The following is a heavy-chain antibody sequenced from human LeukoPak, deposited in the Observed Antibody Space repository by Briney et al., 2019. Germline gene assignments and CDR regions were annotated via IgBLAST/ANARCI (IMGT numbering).Heavy chain of an antibody. CDR2: INPNSGGT. V-gene: IGHV1-2*02. D-gene: IGHD4-17*01. Sequence: ASVKVSCKASGYTFTGYYIHWVRQAPGQGLEWMGWINPNSGGTNYAQKFQGRVTMTRDTSISTAYMELSRLRSDDTAVYYCARTDYGDYVARYDYWGQGTLVTVSS. CDR1: GYTFTGYY. CDR3: ARTDYGDYVARYDY. J-gene: IGHJ4*02.